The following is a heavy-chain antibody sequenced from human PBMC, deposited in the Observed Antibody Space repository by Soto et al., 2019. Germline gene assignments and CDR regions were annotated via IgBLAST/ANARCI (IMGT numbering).Heavy chain of an antibody. CDR3: ARRGGGVVLAATTPFDY. D-gene: IGHD2-15*01. V-gene: IGHV4-4*02. CDR1: SGSITSANW. CDR2: IYHSGST. Sequence: QVPLQESGPRLVRPSGTLSLTCTVSSGSITSANWWSWVRQPPGRGLEWIGEIYHSGSTNYNLSLKSRVTLSVDKSKNQFSLSLSSVTAADTAMYYCARRGGGVVLAATTPFDYWGQGTLVTDSS. J-gene: IGHJ4*02.